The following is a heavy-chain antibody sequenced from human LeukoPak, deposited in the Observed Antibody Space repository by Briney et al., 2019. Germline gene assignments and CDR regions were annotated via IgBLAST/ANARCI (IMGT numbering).Heavy chain of an antibody. D-gene: IGHD3-22*01. Sequence: SETLSLTCTVSGGSISSYYWSWIRQPAGKGLEWIGRIYTSGSTNYNPSLKSRVTISVDTSKNQFSLKLSSVTAADTAVYYCARFGYYDSSGYYLDYWGQGTLVTVSS. J-gene: IGHJ4*02. CDR3: ARFGYYDSSGYYLDY. CDR1: GGSISSYY. CDR2: IYTSGST. V-gene: IGHV4-4*07.